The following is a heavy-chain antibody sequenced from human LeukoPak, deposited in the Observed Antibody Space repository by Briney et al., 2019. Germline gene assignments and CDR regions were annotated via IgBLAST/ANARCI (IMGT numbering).Heavy chain of an antibody. CDR1: GYTFTGYY. CDR3: ARDVDYDFWSGYYARGMDV. V-gene: IGHV1-2*02. CDR2: INPNSGGT. D-gene: IGHD3-3*01. J-gene: IGHJ6*02. Sequence: GASVKVSCKASGYTFTGYYMHWVRQAPGQGLEWMGWINPNSGGTNYAQKFQGRVTMTRDTSISTAYMELSRLRSDDTAVYYCARDVDYDFWSGYYARGMDVWGQGTTVTVSS.